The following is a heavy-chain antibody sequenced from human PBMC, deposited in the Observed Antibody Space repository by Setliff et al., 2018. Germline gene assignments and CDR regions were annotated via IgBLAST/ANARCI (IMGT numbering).Heavy chain of an antibody. CDR1: GFSFGAFT. CDR2: IIQSGAT. V-gene: IGHV3-23*01. CDR3: AKDRVNDGVWDFDS. J-gene: IGHJ4*02. D-gene: IGHD2-8*01. Sequence: PGESLKLSCETSGFSFGAFTMNWVRQAPGKGLEWVSGIIQSGATFYADSVKGRFTISRDNSKSSVFLHINSVTAEDTAIYYCAKDRVNDGVWDFDSWGPGILVTVSS.